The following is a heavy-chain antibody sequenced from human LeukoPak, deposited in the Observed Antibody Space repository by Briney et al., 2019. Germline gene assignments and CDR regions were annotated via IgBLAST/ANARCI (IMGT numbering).Heavy chain of an antibody. CDR1: GGSFSGYY. D-gene: IGHD3-10*01. V-gene: IGHV4-34*01. CDR3: AREKLLWFGELTFDY. CDR2: INHSGST. J-gene: IGHJ4*02. Sequence: SETLSLTCAVYGGSFSGYYWSWIRQPPGKGLEWIGEINHSGSTNYNPSLKSRVTISVDTSKNQFSLRLSSVTAADTAVYYCAREKLLWFGELTFDYWGQGTLVTVSS.